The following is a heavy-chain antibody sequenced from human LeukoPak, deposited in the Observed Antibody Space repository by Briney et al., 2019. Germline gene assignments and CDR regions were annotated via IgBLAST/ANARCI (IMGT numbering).Heavy chain of an antibody. CDR2: INHSGST. D-gene: IGHD6-19*01. Sequence: SETLSLTCAVYDGSFSGYYWSWIRQPPGKGLEWIGEINHSGSTNYNPSLKSRVTISVDTSKNQFSLKLSSVTAADTAVYYCATTPLLWKRSGWYMFDYRGQGTLVTVSS. CDR1: DGSFSGYY. CDR3: ATTPLLWKRSGWYMFDY. J-gene: IGHJ4*02. V-gene: IGHV4-34*01.